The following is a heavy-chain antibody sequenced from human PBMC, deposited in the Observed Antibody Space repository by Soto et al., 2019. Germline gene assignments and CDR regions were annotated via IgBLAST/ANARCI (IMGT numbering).Heavy chain of an antibody. CDR1: GFTFSSYA. CDR2: ISGSGGST. J-gene: IGHJ1*01. Sequence: SGGSLRLSCAASGFTFSSYAMSWVRQAPGKGLEWVSAISGSGGSTYYADSVKGRFTISRDNSKNTLYLQMNSLRAEDTAVYYCAKDHLAESKPHPDDWGQGTLVTVSS. CDR3: AKDHLAESKPHPDD. D-gene: IGHD6-19*01. V-gene: IGHV3-23*01.